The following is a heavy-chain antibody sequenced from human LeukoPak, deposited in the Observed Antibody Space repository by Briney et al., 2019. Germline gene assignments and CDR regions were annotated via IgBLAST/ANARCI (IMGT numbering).Heavy chain of an antibody. CDR3: AREGRYHYYYMDV. V-gene: IGHV1-18*01. CDR1: GYTFTSYG. CDR2: ISVYNGNT. Sequence: ASVKVSRKASGYTFTSYGISWVRQAPGQGLEWMGWISVYNGNTYYAQKLQGRVTMTTDTSTSTAYMELRSLRSDDTAVYYCAREGRYHYYYMDVWGKGTTVTVSS. J-gene: IGHJ6*03.